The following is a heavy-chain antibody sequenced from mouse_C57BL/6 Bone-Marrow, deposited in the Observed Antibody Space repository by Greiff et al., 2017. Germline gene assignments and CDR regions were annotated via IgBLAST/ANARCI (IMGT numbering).Heavy chain of an antibody. V-gene: IGHV5-4*01. D-gene: IGHD1-1*01. CDR2: ISDGGSYT. J-gene: IGHJ2*01. CDR1: GFTFSSYA. CDR3: ARDYYGTPYYFDD. Sequence: EVKLMESGGGLVKPGGSLKLSCAASGFTFSSYAMSWVRQTPEKRLEWVATISDGGSYTYYPDNVQGRFTISRDNAKNNLYLQMSHLKSEDTAMYYCARDYYGTPYYFDDWGQGTTLTVSS.